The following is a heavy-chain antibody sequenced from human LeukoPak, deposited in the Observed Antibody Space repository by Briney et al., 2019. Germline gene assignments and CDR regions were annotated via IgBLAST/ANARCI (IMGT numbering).Heavy chain of an antibody. CDR1: GFTFSNYA. D-gene: IGHD6-13*01. CDR2: ISNNGDNT. Sequence: PGGSRRLSCSASGFTFSNYAIHWVRQAPGKGLEYVSTISNNGDNTNYADSVEGRFTISRDNSKNTLYLQMSGLRPEDTAVYYCVKAAGSWYGYFDYWGQGTLVTVSS. CDR3: VKAAGSWYGYFDY. J-gene: IGHJ4*02. V-gene: IGHV3-64D*06.